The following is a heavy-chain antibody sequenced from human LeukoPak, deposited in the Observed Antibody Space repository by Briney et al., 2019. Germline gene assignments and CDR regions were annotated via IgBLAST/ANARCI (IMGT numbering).Heavy chain of an antibody. D-gene: IGHD2-2*01. CDR2: ISAYNGNT. J-gene: IGHJ4*02. Sequence: ASVKVSCKASGYTFTSYGISWVRQAPGQGLEWMGWISAYNGNTNYAQKLQGRVTMTRDTSISTAYMELSRPRSDDTAVYYCARGVDLRKYQLLSPSVFDYWGQGTLVTVSS. V-gene: IGHV1-18*01. CDR3: ARGVDLRKYQLLSPSVFDY. CDR1: GYTFTSYG.